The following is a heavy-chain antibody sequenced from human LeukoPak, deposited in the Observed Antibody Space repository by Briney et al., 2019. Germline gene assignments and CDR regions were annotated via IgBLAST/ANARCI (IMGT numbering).Heavy chain of an antibody. CDR1: GGSISSYY. Sequence: SETLSLTCTVSGGSISSYYWSWIRQPAGKGLEWIGRIYYSGTTYYNPSLQSRVTISVDTSKNQFSLNLSSVTAADTAVYYCARSNYGSGSYHNTWGQGTLVTVSS. J-gene: IGHJ5*02. CDR3: ARSNYGSGSYHNT. D-gene: IGHD3-10*01. V-gene: IGHV4-59*06. CDR2: IYYSGTT.